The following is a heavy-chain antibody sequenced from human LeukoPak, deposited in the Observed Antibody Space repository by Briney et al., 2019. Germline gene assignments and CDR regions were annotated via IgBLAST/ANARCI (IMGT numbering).Heavy chain of an antibody. Sequence: ASVKVSCKASGYTFTNYYMHWVRQAPGQGLEWMGVINPSGGSTTYAQKFQGRVTMTMTRDTSTITVYMELSSLRSEDTAVYYCARAGSGTFRDFDYWGQGTLVTVSS. J-gene: IGHJ4*02. V-gene: IGHV1-46*01. D-gene: IGHD1-26*01. CDR3: ARAGSGTFRDFDY. CDR1: GYTFTNYY. CDR2: INPSGGST.